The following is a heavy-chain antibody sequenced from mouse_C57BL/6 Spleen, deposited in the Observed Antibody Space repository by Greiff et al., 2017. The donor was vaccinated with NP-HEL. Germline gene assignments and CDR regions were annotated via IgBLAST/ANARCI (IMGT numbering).Heavy chain of an antibody. CDR2: IDPETGGT. Sequence: VQRVESGAELVRPGASVTLSCKASGYTFTDYEMHWVKQTPVHGLEWIGAIDPETGGTAYNQKFKGKAILTADKSSSTAYMELRSLTSEDSAVYYCTRRNDGYYFDYWGQGTTLTVSS. D-gene: IGHD2-3*01. V-gene: IGHV1-15*01. J-gene: IGHJ2*01. CDR1: GYTFTDYE. CDR3: TRRNDGYYFDY.